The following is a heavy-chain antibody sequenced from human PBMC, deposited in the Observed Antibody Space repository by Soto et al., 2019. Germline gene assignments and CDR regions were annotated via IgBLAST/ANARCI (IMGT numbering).Heavy chain of an antibody. Sequence: LSLTCTVSGGSISSGGYYWSWIRQHPGKGLEWIGYIYYSGSTYYNPSLKSRVTISVDTSKNQFSLKLSSVTAADTAVYYCARGAAGGLLWFGELFEANYYYYGMDVWGQGTTVTVSS. J-gene: IGHJ6*02. CDR3: ARGAAGGLLWFGELFEANYYYYGMDV. D-gene: IGHD3-10*01. CDR1: GGSISSGGYY. CDR2: IYYSGST. V-gene: IGHV4-31*03.